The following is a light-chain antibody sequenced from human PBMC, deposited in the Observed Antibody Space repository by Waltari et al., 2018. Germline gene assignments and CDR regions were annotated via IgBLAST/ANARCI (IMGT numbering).Light chain of an antibody. Sequence: QSALTQPASVSGSPGQSITISCTGTSSDVGGYNYVYWYQQHPGKAPKLMIYAVNKRPSVVSNRFSGSKSGNTASLTISGLQAEDEADYYCSSYTTSSTYVFGTGTKVIAL. J-gene: IGLJ1*01. CDR2: AVN. V-gene: IGLV2-14*03. CDR3: SSYTTSSTYV. CDR1: SSDVGGYNY.